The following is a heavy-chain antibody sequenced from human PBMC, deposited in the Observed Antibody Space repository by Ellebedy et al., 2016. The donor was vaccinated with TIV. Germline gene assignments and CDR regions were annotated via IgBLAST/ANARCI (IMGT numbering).Heavy chain of an antibody. Sequence: GGSLRLSXQGFGYNFTNYWIGWVRQMPGKGLEWMGIMSPGDSDTRYSPSFQGQVTISADKSISTAYLQWSSLKASDTAMYYCARCPYYYGNSDLNWYFDLWGRGTLVTVSS. D-gene: IGHD3-22*01. J-gene: IGHJ2*01. CDR2: MSPGDSDT. CDR1: GYNFTNYW. CDR3: ARCPYYYGNSDLNWYFDL. V-gene: IGHV5-51*01.